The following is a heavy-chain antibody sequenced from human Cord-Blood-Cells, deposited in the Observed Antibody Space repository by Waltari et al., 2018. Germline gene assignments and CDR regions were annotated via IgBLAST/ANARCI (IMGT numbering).Heavy chain of an antibody. CDR1: GGTFSSYA. D-gene: IGHD2-2*02. V-gene: IGHV1-69*01. CDR2: IIPIFVTA. J-gene: IGHJ6*03. CDR3: ALGYCSSTSCYRDYYYYYMDV. Sequence: QVQLVQSGAEVKKPGSSVKVSCKASGGTFSSYAISWVRQAPGQGLECMGGIIPIFVTANYAQKFQGRVTMTADESTSTAYMELSSLRSEDTAVYYCALGYCSSTSCYRDYYYYYMDVWGKGTTVTVSS.